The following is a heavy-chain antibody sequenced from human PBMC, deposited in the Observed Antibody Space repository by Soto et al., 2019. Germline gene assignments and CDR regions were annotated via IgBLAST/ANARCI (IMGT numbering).Heavy chain of an antibody. CDR1: GGTFSSYA. CDR3: GGGGGGGPYYYYGMDV. D-gene: IGHD3-10*01. J-gene: IGHJ6*02. CDR2: IIPIFGTA. Sequence: QVQLVQSGAEVKKPGSSVKVSCKASGGTFSSYAISWVRQAPGQGLEWMGGIIPIFGTANYAQKFQGRVTITADESTSTAYMEVSRLGSEDTAVYYWGGGGGGGPYYYYGMDVWGQGTTVTVSS. V-gene: IGHV1-69*01.